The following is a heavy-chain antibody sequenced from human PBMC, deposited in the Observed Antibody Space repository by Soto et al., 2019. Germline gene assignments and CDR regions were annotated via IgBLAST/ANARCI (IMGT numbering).Heavy chain of an antibody. D-gene: IGHD3-10*01. J-gene: IGHJ4*02. V-gene: IGHV3-23*01. CDR3: AKSLWSGELLLYFFDN. CDR1: RFTFGDYA. Sequence: DVQLLESGGGLVQPGGSLRLSCAGSRFTFGDYAMSWVRQAPGKGLEWVSGISGSGSNTYYADSVKGRFTISRYNSKNTMNLQMDSLRAEDTAIYYCAKSLWSGELLLYFFDNWGQGTLVTVSA. CDR2: ISGSGSNT.